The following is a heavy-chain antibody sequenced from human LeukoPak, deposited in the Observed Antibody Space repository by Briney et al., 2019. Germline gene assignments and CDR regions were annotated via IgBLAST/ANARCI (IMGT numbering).Heavy chain of an antibody. Sequence: GGSLRLSCAASGFTFSSYAMSWVRQAPGKGLEWVSSISGSGGSTYYADSVKGRFTISRDNSKNTLYLQMNSLRAEDTAVYYCAKGTYYDILTGYDNFDYWGQGTLVTVSS. CDR3: AKGTYYDILTGYDNFDY. CDR1: GFTFSSYA. D-gene: IGHD3-9*01. J-gene: IGHJ4*02. CDR2: ISGSGGST. V-gene: IGHV3-23*01.